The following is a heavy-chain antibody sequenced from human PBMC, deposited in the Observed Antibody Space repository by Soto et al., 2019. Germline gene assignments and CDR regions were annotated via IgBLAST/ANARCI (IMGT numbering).Heavy chain of an antibody. D-gene: IGHD7-27*01. CDR1: GFSFSISP. CDR3: ARDPKTSGGQHWAFNYFDS. Sequence: GGSLRLSCAASGFSFSISPMHWVRQAPGKGPEWVALISYDGTNKFYADSVKGRFTISRDNSKSTLYLQVDSLRPEDAAVYYCARDPKTSGGQHWAFNYFDSWGQGTLVTAPQ. J-gene: IGHJ4*02. V-gene: IGHV3-30-3*01. CDR2: ISYDGTNK.